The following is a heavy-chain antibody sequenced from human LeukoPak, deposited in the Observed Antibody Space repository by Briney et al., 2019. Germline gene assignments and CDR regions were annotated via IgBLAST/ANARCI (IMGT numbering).Heavy chain of an antibody. V-gene: IGHV3-21*01. D-gene: IGHD3-22*01. CDR3: ARGAGYYDSSGYYLKVPYNWCDP. Sequence: GGSLRLSCAASGFTFSSYAMSWVRQAPGKGLEWVSSISSSSSYIYYADSVKGRFTISRDNAKNSLYLQMNSLRAEDTAVYYCARGAGYYDSSGYYLKVPYNWCDPWGQGTLVTVSS. J-gene: IGHJ5*02. CDR1: GFTFSSYA. CDR2: ISSSSSYI.